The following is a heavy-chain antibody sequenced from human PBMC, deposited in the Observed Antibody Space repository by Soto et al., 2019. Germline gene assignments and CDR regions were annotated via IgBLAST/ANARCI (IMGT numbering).Heavy chain of an antibody. V-gene: IGHV3-33*01. CDR1: GFTFSSYG. D-gene: IGHD4-17*01. J-gene: IGHJ4*02. Sequence: QVQLVESGGGVVQPGRSLRLSCAASGFTFSSYGMHWVRQAPGKGLEWVAVIWYDGSNKYYADSVKGRFTISRDNSNNSLYLHMNSLRAEDTAVYYCASVYYGVPFDYCGQGTLVTVSS. CDR3: ASVYYGVPFDY. CDR2: IWYDGSNK.